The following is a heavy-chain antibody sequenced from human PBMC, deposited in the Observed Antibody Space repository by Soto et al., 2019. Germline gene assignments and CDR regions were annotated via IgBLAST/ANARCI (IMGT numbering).Heavy chain of an antibody. CDR1: GDTFSSYA. J-gene: IGHJ6*02. V-gene: IGHV1-69*13. CDR3: ARAMDTAMVTRTLWYYGMDV. Sequence: SVKVSCKASGDTFSSYAISWVRQAPGQGLEWMGGIIPIFGTANYAQKFQGRVTITADESTSTAYMELSSLRSEDTAVYYCARAMDTAMVTRTLWYYGMDVWGQGTTVTVSS. CDR2: IIPIFGTA. D-gene: IGHD5-18*01.